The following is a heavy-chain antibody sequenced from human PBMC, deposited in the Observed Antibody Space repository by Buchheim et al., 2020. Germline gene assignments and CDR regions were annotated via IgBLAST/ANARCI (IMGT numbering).Heavy chain of an antibody. CDR2: IYSGGST. CDR1: GFTVSSNY. V-gene: IGHV3-66*01. J-gene: IGHJ5*02. D-gene: IGHD1/OR15-1a*01. CDR3: TKDKQGRSDH. Sequence: EVQLVESGGGLVQPGGSLRLSCAASGFTVSSNYMSWVRQAPGKGLEWVSVIYSGGSTYYADSVKGRFTISRDSSKSSLCLPMNSLRAEDTAIYFCTKDKQGRSDHWGQGT.